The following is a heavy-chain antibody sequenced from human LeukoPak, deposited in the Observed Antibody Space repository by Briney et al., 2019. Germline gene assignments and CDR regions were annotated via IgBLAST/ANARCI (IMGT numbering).Heavy chain of an antibody. Sequence: PSQTLSLTCTVSGGSISSGSYYWSWIRQPAGKGLEWIGRIYSSGSTNYNPSLKSRVTISLDTSKNQFSLKLSSVTAADTAVYYCAREVQLWNRPYDFDYWGQRTLVTVSS. J-gene: IGHJ4*02. CDR2: IYSSGST. CDR1: GGSISSGSYY. CDR3: AREVQLWNRPYDFDY. D-gene: IGHD5-18*01. V-gene: IGHV4-61*02.